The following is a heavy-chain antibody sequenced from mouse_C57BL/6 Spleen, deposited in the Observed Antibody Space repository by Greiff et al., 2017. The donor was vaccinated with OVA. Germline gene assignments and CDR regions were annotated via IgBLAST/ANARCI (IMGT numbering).Heavy chain of an antibody. CDR2: IWSGGST. V-gene: IGHV2-2*01. J-gene: IGHJ2*01. CDR1: GFSLTSYG. CDR3: ARSPLVGVLYYFDD. Sequence: QVQLQQSGPGLVQPSQSLSITCTVSGFSLTSYGVHWVRQSPGKGLEWLGVIWSGGSTDYNEAFICILSISKDNSKSQVFFKMNSLQADDTAIYYCARSPLVGVLYYFDDWGQGTTLTVSS.